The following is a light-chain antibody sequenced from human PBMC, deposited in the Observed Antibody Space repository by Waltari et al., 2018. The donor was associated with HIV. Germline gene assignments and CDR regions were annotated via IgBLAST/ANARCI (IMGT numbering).Light chain of an antibody. CDR2: GST. J-gene: IGLJ2*01. V-gene: IGLV1-40*01. CDR3: QSYDNSLGVV. Sequence: QSVLTQPPSVSGAPGQRVTISCTGGSSHIGAPYDVHWYQQFPGTAPKLLIYGSTNRPSGVPDRFSGSKSGTSASLAITGLQAEDEADYYCQSYDNSLGVVFGGGTKLTVL. CDR1: SSHIGAPYD.